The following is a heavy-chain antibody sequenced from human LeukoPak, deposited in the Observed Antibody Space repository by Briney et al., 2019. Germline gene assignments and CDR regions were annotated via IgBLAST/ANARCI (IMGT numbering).Heavy chain of an antibody. J-gene: IGHJ6*02. CDR2: ISYDGSNK. D-gene: IGHD6-13*01. V-gene: IGHV3-30-3*01. Sequence: GGSLRLSCAASGFTFSSYAMHWVRQAPGKGLEWVAVISYDGSNKYYADSVKGRFTISRDNSKNTLYLQMNSLRAEDTAVYYCARVGPDSSSRRVGMDVWGQGTTVTVSS. CDR1: GFTFSSYA. CDR3: ARVGPDSSSRRVGMDV.